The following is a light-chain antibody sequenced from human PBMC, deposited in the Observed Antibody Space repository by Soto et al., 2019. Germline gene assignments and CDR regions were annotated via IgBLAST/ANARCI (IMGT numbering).Light chain of an antibody. J-gene: IGKJ1*01. CDR2: GAS. CDR3: QHYNIWPT. Sequence: EIVMTQSPVTLSVSPGERATLSFRASQSVSTNLAWYQQKPGQAPRVLIYGASTRATNIPARFSGSGSGTDFTLTISSLQSEDFALYYCQHYNIWPTFGQGTKVDIK. CDR1: QSVSTN. V-gene: IGKV3-15*01.